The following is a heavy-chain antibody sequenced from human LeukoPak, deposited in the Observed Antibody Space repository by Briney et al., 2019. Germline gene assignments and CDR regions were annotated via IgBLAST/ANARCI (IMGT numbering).Heavy chain of an antibody. D-gene: IGHD1-26*01. CDR3: ARIEWERLGRAFDI. CDR2: MSGSGDSS. CDR1: GFTFSKNA. J-gene: IGHJ3*02. V-gene: IGHV3-23*01. Sequence: GGSLRLSCAASGFTFSKNAMSWVRQAPGKGLEWVSAMSGSGDSSYYADSVKGRFTISRDNSKNTLYLQMNSLRAEDMAVYYCARIEWERLGRAFDIWGQGTMVTVSS.